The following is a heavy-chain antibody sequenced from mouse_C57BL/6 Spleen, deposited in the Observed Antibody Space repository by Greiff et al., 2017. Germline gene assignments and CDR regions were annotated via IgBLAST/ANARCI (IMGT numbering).Heavy chain of an antibody. CDR1: GYTFTDYE. J-gene: IGHJ3*01. Sequence: QVQLQQSGAELVRPGASVTLSCKASGYTFTDYEMHWVKQTPVHGLEWIGAIDPETGGTAYNQKFKGKAILTADKSSSTAYMELRSLTSEDSAVYYCTRSGYYGSSYGAWFAYWGQGTLVTVSA. V-gene: IGHV1-15*01. D-gene: IGHD1-1*01. CDR2: IDPETGGT. CDR3: TRSGYYGSSYGAWFAY.